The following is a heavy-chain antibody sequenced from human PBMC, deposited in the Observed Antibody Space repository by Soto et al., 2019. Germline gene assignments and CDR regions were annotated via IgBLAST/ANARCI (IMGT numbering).Heavy chain of an antibody. V-gene: IGHV3-21*01. CDR1: GFTFSSYS. J-gene: IGHJ5*02. CDR2: ISSSSSYI. CDR3: ARDFDYGGKT. Sequence: VGSVRLSCVASGFTFSSYSMNWVRQAPGKGLEWVSSISSSSSYIYYADSVKGRFTISRDNAKNSLYLQMNSLRAEDTAVYYCARDFDYGGKTWGQGTLVTVSS. D-gene: IGHD4-17*01.